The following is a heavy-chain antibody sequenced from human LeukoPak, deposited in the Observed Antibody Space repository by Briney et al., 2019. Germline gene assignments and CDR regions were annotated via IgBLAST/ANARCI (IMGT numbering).Heavy chain of an antibody. J-gene: IGHJ4*02. CDR2: INAGNGNT. CDR3: AREHSSWYDLPDY. D-gene: IGHD6-13*01. V-gene: IGHV1-3*01. CDR1: GYTFTSYA. Sequence: ASVKVSCKASGYTFTSYAMHWVRQAPGQRLEWMGWINAGNGNTKYSQKFQGRVTITRDTSTSTAYMELSSLRSDDTAVYYCAREHSSWYDLPDYWGQGTLVTVSS.